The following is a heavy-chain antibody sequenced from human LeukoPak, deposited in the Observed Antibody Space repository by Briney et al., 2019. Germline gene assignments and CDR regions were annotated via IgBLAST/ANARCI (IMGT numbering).Heavy chain of an antibody. V-gene: IGHV3-43D*03. CDR1: GFTFDDYA. CDR3: AKIHSGSYEEGAFDI. D-gene: IGHD1-26*01. J-gene: IGHJ3*02. CDR2: ISWDGGST. Sequence: PGGSLRLSCAASGFTFDDYAMHWVRQAPGKGLEWVSLISWDGGSTYYADSVKGRFTISRDNSKNSLYLQMNSLRAEDTALYYCAKIHSGSYEEGAFDIWGQGTMVTVSS.